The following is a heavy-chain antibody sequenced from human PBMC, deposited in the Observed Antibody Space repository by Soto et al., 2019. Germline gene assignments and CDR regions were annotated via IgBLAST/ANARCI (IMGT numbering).Heavy chain of an antibody. D-gene: IGHD3-3*01. J-gene: IGHJ5*02. CDR3: ARGWSLYRLGCWFDP. CDR1: GGSFSGYY. Sequence: SETLSLTCAVYGGSFSGYYWRWIRQPPGKGLEWIGEINHSGSTNYNPSLKSRVTISVDTSKNQFSLKLSSVTAADTAVYYCARGWSLYRLGCWFDPWGQGNLLTVSS. V-gene: IGHV4-34*01. CDR2: INHSGST.